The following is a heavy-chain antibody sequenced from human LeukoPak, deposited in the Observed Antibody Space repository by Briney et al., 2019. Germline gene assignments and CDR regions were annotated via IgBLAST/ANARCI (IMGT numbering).Heavy chain of an antibody. CDR3: ASHYFGSRGSYAEYFQH. CDR2: ISSSSRTI. D-gene: IGHD3-22*01. Sequence: PWGSLRLSCAASGFTFSRYIMNWVRQAPGKGLEWISYISSSSRTIHYADSVKGRFTISRDNAENSLDLQMSSLRDEDTAVYYCASHYFGSRGSYAEYFQHWGQGALVIVSS. CDR1: GFTFSRYI. J-gene: IGHJ1*01. V-gene: IGHV3-48*02.